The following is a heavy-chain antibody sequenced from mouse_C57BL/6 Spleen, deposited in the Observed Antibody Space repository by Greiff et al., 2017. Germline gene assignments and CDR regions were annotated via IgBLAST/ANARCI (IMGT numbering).Heavy chain of an antibody. CDR2: IWSGGST. CDR1: GFSLTSYG. D-gene: IGHD4-1*01. Sequence: QVQLKESGPGLVQPSQSLSITCTVSGFSLTSYGVHWVRQSPGKGLEWLGVIWSGGSTDYNAAFISRLSISKDNSKSQVFFKMNSLQADDTAIYYCARNSGPYYYAMDYWGQGTSVTVSS. CDR3: ARNSGPYYYAMDY. J-gene: IGHJ4*01. V-gene: IGHV2-2*01.